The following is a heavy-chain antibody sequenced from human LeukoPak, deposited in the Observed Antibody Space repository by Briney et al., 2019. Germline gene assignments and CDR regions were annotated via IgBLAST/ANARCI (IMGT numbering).Heavy chain of an antibody. V-gene: IGHV3-21*01. J-gene: IGHJ6*02. CDR1: GFSFSSYS. Sequence: GGSLRLSCAASGFSFSSYSMNWVRQAPGKGLEWVSSISGSSSHIYYADSVKGRFTISRDNGNNSMYLEMNSLRVEDTAVYYCARDLGPIFGVVDYYYGMDVWGQATTVTVSS. CDR2: ISGSSSHI. CDR3: ARDLGPIFGVVDYYYGMDV. D-gene: IGHD3-3*01.